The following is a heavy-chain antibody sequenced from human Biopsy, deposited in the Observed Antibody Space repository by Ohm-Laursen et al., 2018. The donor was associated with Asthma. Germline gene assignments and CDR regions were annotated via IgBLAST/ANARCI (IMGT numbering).Heavy chain of an antibody. V-gene: IGHV4-59*12. Sequence: GTLSLTCTVSGGSINNFYWSWIRQPPGKGLESIGHVYYSGSTYYNPSLKSRVSISLDTSKNQFSLSLTSVTAADTAVYYCARGVDRVTGLLDHFDSWGQGTLVTVSS. CDR2: VYYSGST. CDR1: GGSINNFY. J-gene: IGHJ4*02. D-gene: IGHD2-21*02. CDR3: ARGVDRVTGLLDHFDS.